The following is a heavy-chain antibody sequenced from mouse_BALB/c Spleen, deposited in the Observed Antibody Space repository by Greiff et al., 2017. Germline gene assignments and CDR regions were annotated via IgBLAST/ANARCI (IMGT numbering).Heavy chain of an antibody. CDR2: IWAGGST. J-gene: IGHJ4*01. Sequence: VKLVESGPGLVAPSQSLSITCTVSGFSLTSYGVHWVRQPPGKGLEWLGVIWAGGSTNYNSALMSRLSISKDNSKSQVFLKMNSLQTDDTAMYYCARGPSSYEGAMDYWGQGTSVTVSS. CDR3: ARGPSSYEGAMDY. CDR1: GFSLTSYG. V-gene: IGHV2-9*02. D-gene: IGHD2-12*01.